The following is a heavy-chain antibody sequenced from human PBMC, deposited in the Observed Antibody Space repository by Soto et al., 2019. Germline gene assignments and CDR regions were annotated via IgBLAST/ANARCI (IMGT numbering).Heavy chain of an antibody. D-gene: IGHD3-22*01. Sequence: GGSLRLSCAASGFTFSSYGMHWVRQAPGKGLGRVALISYEGSIKYYADSVKGRFTISRDNSKNTLFLQMSSLRVDDTAVYYCAEHIALTVVLPSHWGQGT. CDR1: GFTFSSYG. V-gene: IGHV3-30*18. CDR3: AEHIALTVVLPSH. J-gene: IGHJ4*02. CDR2: ISYEGSIK.